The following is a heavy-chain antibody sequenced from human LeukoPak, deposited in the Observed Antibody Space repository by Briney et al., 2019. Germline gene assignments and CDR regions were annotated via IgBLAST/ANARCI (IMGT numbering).Heavy chain of an antibody. CDR3: ARDNGDYDFWRGTGYFDY. J-gene: IGHJ4*02. Sequence: SETLSLTCTVSGGSISSYYWSWIRQPPGKGLEWIGYIYYSGSTNYNPSLKSRVTISVDTSKNQFSLKLSSVTAADTAVYYCARDNGDYDFWRGTGYFDYRGQGTLVTVSS. V-gene: IGHV4-59*01. CDR1: GGSISSYY. D-gene: IGHD3-3*01. CDR2: IYYSGST.